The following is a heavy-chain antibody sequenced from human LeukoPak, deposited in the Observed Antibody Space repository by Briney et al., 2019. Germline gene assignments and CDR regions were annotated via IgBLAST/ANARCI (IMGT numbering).Heavy chain of an antibody. Sequence: ASVKVSCKASGYTFTGYYMHWVRQAPGQGLEWMGWINPNSGGTNYAQKFQGRVTMTRDTSISTAYMELSRLRSDDTAVYYCARASAYYDYVWGSSGNFDYWGQGTLVTVSS. J-gene: IGHJ4*02. V-gene: IGHV1-2*02. D-gene: IGHD3-16*01. CDR2: INPNSGGT. CDR3: ARASAYYDYVWGSSGNFDY. CDR1: GYTFTGYY.